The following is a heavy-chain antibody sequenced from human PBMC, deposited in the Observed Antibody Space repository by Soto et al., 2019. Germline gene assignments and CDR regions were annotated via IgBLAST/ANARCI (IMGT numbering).Heavy chain of an antibody. D-gene: IGHD3-10*01. Sequence: EVQLLESGGGLVQPGGSLRLSCAASGFTFSSYAMSWVRQAPGKGLEWVSAISGSGGNTYYADSVKGRFTIARDNSKNALYLQMNSLRAEDTAVYYCAKDSPVFYGSGMYMDVWGKGTTVTVSS. CDR1: GFTFSSYA. J-gene: IGHJ6*04. V-gene: IGHV3-23*01. CDR2: ISGSGGNT. CDR3: AKDSPVFYGSGMYMDV.